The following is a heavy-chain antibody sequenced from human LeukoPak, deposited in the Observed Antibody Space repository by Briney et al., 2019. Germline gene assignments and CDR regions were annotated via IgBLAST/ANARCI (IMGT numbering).Heavy chain of an antibody. J-gene: IGHJ6*03. Sequence: ASVKVSCKASGYTFTGYYMHWVRQAPGQGLEWMGWINPNSGNTNYAQKLQGRVTMTTDTSTSTAYMELRSLRSDDTAVYYCARVFFEWFGELLLFGYGYPTYYYYYMDVWGKGTTVTVSS. CDR3: ARVFFEWFGELLLFGYGYPTYYYYYMDV. V-gene: IGHV1-18*04. CDR2: INPNSGNT. D-gene: IGHD3-10*01. CDR1: GYTFTGYY.